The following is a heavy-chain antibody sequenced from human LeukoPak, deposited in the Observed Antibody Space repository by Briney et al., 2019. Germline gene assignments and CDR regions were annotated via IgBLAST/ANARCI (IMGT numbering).Heavy chain of an antibody. J-gene: IGHJ3*01. D-gene: IGHD5-24*01. CDR3: VRDSLFMGDGFDL. V-gene: IGHV3-74*01. CDR1: GFTISRYW. Sequence: GGSLRLSCAASGFTISRYWMHWVRQVPGKGLVWVSRINSDGSRTGYADSVKGRFTISRDNAKNAMYLQMHSLRAEDTAVYYCVRDSLFMGDGFDLWGQGTLVTVSS. CDR2: INSDGSRT.